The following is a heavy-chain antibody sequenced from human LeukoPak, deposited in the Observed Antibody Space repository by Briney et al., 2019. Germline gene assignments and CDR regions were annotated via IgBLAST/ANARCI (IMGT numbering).Heavy chain of an antibody. CDR3: ARVGYSSPADY. CDR1: GFTFSSYS. Sequence: PGGSLRLSCAASGFTFSSYSMNWVRQAPGKGLEWVSYISSSSTIYYADSVKGRFTISRDNAKNSLYLQMNSLRDEDTAVYYCARVGYSSPADYWGQGTLVTVSS. D-gene: IGHD3-22*01. V-gene: IGHV3-48*02. J-gene: IGHJ4*02. CDR2: ISSSSTI.